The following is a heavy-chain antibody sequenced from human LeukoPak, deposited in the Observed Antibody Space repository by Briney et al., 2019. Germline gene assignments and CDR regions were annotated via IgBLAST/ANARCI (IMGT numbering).Heavy chain of an antibody. V-gene: IGHV1-46*01. CDR3: ARDESGSYYYYGIDV. D-gene: IGHD1-26*01. J-gene: IGHJ6*02. CDR1: GYTFTSYY. CDR2: INPSGGST. Sequence: ASVKVSCKASGYTFTSYYMHWVRQAPGQGLEWMGIINPSGGSTSYAQKFQGRVTMTRDTSTSTVYMELSSLRSEDTAVYYCARDESGSYYYYGIDVWGQGTAVTVSS.